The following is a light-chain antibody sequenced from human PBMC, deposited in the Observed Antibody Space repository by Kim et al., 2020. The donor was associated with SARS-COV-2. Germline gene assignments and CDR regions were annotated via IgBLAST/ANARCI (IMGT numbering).Light chain of an antibody. Sequence: APGERATRTGRASQGVRKNDLAGFQQRPGRAPRLPIDGASSRATGIPDRVSVSGSGTDFSLIISRREPEDLAVYYCQEYGSSLWTFGEGGKVDIK. CDR1: QGVRKND. V-gene: IGKV3-20*01. CDR3: QEYGSSLWT. CDR2: GAS. J-gene: IGKJ1*01.